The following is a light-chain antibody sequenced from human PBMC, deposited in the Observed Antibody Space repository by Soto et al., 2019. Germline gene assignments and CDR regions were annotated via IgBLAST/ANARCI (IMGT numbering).Light chain of an antibody. CDR2: GAS. J-gene: IGKJ4*01. CDR1: QRVSSN. Sequence: EIVMTQSPATLSVSPGERATLSCRASQRVSSNLAWYQQKPGQAPRLLIYGASTRATRIPARFSGSGSGTEFTLTISSLQSEDFAVYYCQQYNNWPPLTFGGGTKVEIK. CDR3: QQYNNWPPLT. V-gene: IGKV3-15*01.